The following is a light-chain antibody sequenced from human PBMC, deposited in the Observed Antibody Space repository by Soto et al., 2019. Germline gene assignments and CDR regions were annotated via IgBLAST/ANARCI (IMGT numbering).Light chain of an antibody. CDR3: QPYGTSRT. V-gene: IGKV3-20*01. CDR1: QSVGSNY. Sequence: EIVLTQSPGTLSLSPGERATLSCRASQSVGSNYLAWYQQKPGQAPRLLIYDISSRATGIPDRFSGSGSGTDSTLTISGVEPEDFAVYFCQPYGTSRTFGQGTKVEIK. J-gene: IGKJ1*01. CDR2: DIS.